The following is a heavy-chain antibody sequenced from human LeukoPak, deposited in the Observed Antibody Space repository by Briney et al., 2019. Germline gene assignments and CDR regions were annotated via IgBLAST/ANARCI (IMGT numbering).Heavy chain of an antibody. V-gene: IGHV3-21*01. Sequence: GGSLRLSCAASGFTFSSYSMNWVRQAPGKGLEWVSSISSSSVYIYYADSVKGRFTISRDNAKNSLYLQMNSLGAEDTAVYYCASTWEQWLIDYWGQGTLVTVSS. CDR1: GFTFSSYS. J-gene: IGHJ4*02. CDR2: ISSSSVYI. D-gene: IGHD6-19*01. CDR3: ASTWEQWLIDY.